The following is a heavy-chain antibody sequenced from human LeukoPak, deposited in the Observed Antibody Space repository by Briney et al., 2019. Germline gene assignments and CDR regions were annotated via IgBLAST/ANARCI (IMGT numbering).Heavy chain of an antibody. Sequence: GGSLRLSCAASGFTFSRNWMTWVRQAPGKGLEWVAVISYDGSNKYYADSVKGRFTISRDNSKNTLYLQMDSLRAEDTAVYYCARDLTPVLPSLPDHYWGQGTLVTVSS. CDR1: GFTFSRNW. J-gene: IGHJ4*02. CDR2: ISYDGSNK. D-gene: IGHD2-2*01. CDR3: ARDLTPVLPSLPDHY. V-gene: IGHV3-30*03.